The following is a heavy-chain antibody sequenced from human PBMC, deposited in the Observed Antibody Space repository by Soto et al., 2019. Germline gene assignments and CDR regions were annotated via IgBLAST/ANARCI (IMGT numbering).Heavy chain of an antibody. D-gene: IGHD6-19*01. CDR2: IYYSGST. CDR1: GGSISSGGYY. V-gene: IGHV4-31*03. CDR3: ARESSSGWEWFDP. Sequence: SETLSLTCTVSGGSISSGGYYWSWIRQHPGKGLEWIGYIYYSGSTYYNPSLKSRVTISVDTSKNQFSLKLSSVTAADTAVYYCARESSSGWEWFDPWGQGTLVTVSS. J-gene: IGHJ5*02.